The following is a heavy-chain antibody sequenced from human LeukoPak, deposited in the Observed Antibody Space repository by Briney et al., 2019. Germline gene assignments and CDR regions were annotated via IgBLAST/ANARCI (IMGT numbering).Heavy chain of an antibody. D-gene: IGHD1-26*01. CDR2: ISSPTSYI. V-gene: IGHV3-21*01. Sequence: GGSLRLSCAASGFTFSNYSMNWVRQAPGQGLEWVSFISSPTSYIYYADSVKGRFTISRDNAKNSLYLQMNSLRAEDTAVYYCARCRAGRRGSDYWGQGTLVTVSS. J-gene: IGHJ4*02. CDR3: ARCRAGRRGSDY. CDR1: GFTFSNYS.